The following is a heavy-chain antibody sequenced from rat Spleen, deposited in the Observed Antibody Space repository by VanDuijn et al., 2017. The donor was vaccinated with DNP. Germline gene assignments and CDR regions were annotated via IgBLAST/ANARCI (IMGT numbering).Heavy chain of an antibody. CDR1: GFSFRNYY. J-gene: IGHJ2*01. CDR3: ATETNYYSGDVGYFDY. CDR2: ISTVGGNT. V-gene: IGHV5-25*01. Sequence: EVQLVESGGGLVQPGRSLKLSCVASGFSFRNYYMAWVRQAPKRGLEWVASISTVGGNTYYRDSVKGRFTISRDKAKSTLYLQMDSLRSEDTATYYCATETNYYSGDVGYFDYWGQGLIVTVSS. D-gene: IGHD1-1*01.